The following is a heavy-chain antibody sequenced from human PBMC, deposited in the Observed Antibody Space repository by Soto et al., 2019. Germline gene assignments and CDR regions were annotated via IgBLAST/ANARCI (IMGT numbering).Heavy chain of an antibody. CDR2: ISSDGSNK. CDR3: AGDGVGGSDCDLGY. CDR1: GFTFSSHA. V-gene: IGHV3-30-3*01. Sequence: QVQLVESGGGVVQPGRSLRLSCSVSGFTFSSHAMHWVRQAPGKGLEWVALISSDGSNKYYADSVKGRFTTSRDNSKNTRYLQMNSLRVEDTAVYYCAGDGVGGSDCDLGYWGQGALVTVSS. D-gene: IGHD1-26*01. J-gene: IGHJ4*02.